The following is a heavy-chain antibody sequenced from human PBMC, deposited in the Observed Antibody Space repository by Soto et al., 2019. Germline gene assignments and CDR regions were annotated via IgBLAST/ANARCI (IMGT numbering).Heavy chain of an antibody. CDR2: ISGGITTI. J-gene: IGHJ4*02. V-gene: IGHV3-48*02. CDR1: GFTFSTYS. D-gene: IGHD3-22*01. CDR3: ARLGTYDSSGYYYSSFDY. Sequence: GGSLRLSCEASGFTFSTYSMNWVRQAPGRGLEWVSYISGGITTIYYADSVRGRFTISRDNAKNSLYLQMNSLRDDDTAVYYRARLGTYDSSGYYYSSFDYWGQGTLVTVSS.